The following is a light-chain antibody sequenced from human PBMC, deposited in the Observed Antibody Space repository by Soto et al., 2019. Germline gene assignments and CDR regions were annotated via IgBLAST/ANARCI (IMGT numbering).Light chain of an antibody. V-gene: IGKV3-20*01. Sequence: EIVLTQSPGTLSLSPGERATLSCRASQSVSSGYLAWYQQKPGQAPRPLIYGASSRAIGIPDRFSGSGSGTDFTLAISRLEPEDFAVYYCQQYGSSPWTFGQGTRWIS. CDR2: GAS. CDR3: QQYGSSPWT. CDR1: QSVSSGY. J-gene: IGKJ1*01.